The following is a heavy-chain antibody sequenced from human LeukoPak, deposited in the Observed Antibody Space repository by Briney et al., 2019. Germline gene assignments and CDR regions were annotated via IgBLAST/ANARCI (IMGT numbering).Heavy chain of an antibody. CDR3: AREGFSSGRAGGFDH. CDR2: ISSDGIDK. D-gene: IGHD6-19*01. CDR1: GFAFSNSV. Sequence: PGGSLRLSCAASGFAFSNSVLHWVRQAPGEGLEWVAGISSDGIDKHYADSVKGRFTISRDNSQTTLYLQMDSLRDADTAVFYCAREGFSSGRAGGFDHWGQGALVTVSS. V-gene: IGHV3-30-3*01. J-gene: IGHJ4*02.